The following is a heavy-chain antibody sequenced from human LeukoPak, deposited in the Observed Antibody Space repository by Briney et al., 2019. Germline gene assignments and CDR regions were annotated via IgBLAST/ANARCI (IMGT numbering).Heavy chain of an antibody. Sequence: SGGSLRLSCAASGFTFSSYAMSWVRQAPGKGLEWVSAISGSGGSTYYADSVKGRFTIARDNSKNTLYLQMNSLRAEDTAVYYCAKDPGGPYYYYYYMDVWGKGTTVTVSS. CDR1: GFTFSSYA. D-gene: IGHD3-10*01. CDR2: ISGSGGST. V-gene: IGHV3-23*01. J-gene: IGHJ6*03. CDR3: AKDPGGPYYYYYYMDV.